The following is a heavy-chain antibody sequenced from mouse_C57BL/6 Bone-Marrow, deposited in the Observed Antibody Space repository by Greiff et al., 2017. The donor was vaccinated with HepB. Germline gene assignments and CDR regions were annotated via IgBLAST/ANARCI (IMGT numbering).Heavy chain of an antibody. V-gene: IGHV1-50*01. CDR2: IDPSDSYT. D-gene: IGHD1-1*01. CDR3: ARWGSGFAY. Sequence: VQLQQPGAELVKPGASVKLSCKASGYTFTSYWMQWVKQRPGQGLEWIGEIDPSDSYTNYNQKFKGKATLTVDTSSSTAYMQLSSLTSEDSAVYYCARWGSGFAYWGQGTLVTVSA. J-gene: IGHJ3*01. CDR1: GYTFTSYW.